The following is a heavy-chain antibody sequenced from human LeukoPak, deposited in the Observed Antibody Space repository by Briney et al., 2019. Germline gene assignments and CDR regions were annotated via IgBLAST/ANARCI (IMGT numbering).Heavy chain of an antibody. CDR2: IYSSGGT. CDR3: ARDQLDCSGGCCSNWVDP. Sequence: SETLSLTCSVSGGSITGYYWSWIRQPPGKGLEWIGNIYSSGGTNYNPSLKSRVTISVDTSKNQFSLKLSSVTAADTAVYYCARDQLDCSGGCCSNWVDPWGQGTLVTVSS. J-gene: IGHJ5*02. D-gene: IGHD2-15*01. V-gene: IGHV4-59*01. CDR1: GGSITGYY.